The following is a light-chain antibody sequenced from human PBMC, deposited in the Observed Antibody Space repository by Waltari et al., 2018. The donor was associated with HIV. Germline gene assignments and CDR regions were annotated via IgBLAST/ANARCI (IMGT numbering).Light chain of an antibody. CDR2: RDS. CDR3: QTWDTSTVV. J-gene: IGLJ3*02. Sequence: YEVTQPPSVSVSPGQTARITCFGDELGDKYTSWYQAKAGQSPVMVIYRDSKRPSGIPQRFSGSNSGNTATLTISGTQAMDEADYYCQTWDTSTVVFGGGTKLTVL. V-gene: IGLV3-1*01. CDR1: ELGDKY.